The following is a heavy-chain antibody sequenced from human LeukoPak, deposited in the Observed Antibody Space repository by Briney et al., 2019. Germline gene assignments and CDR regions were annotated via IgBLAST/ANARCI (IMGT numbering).Heavy chain of an antibody. V-gene: IGHV3-48*04. D-gene: IGHD2-2*01. CDR3: ARKYCSTTSCLFDN. CDR2: ISSSGTTI. J-gene: IGHJ4*02. Sequence: GGSLRLSCAASGFTFINYNMNWVRQAPGKGLQWVSDISSSGTTIYYADSVKGRFTISRDNAKNSLYLQMNSLRAEDTAVYYCARKYCSTTSCLFDNWGQGTLVTVSS. CDR1: GFTFINYN.